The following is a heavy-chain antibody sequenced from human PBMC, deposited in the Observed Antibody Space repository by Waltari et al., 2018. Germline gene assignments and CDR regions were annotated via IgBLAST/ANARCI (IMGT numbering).Heavy chain of an antibody. D-gene: IGHD7-27*01. CDR1: GFAFSDHS. V-gene: IGHV3-72*01. Sequence: EVQLVESGGGLVQPGGSLRLSCAASGFAFSDHSMDWVRQASGKGLDRVCPTRDNTQSYTTYYAASVKVRVTISRDESKKSLYLEINSLIIEDTAIYYCVRDLWGSVNWRQGTLVTVSS. CDR2: TRDNTQSYTT. J-gene: IGHJ4*02. CDR3: VRDLWGSVN.